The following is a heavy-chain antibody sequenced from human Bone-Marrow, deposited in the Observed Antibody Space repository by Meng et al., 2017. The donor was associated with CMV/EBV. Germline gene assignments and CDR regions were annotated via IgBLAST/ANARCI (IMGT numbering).Heavy chain of an antibody. CDR3: ARGSLLYSGNYYYYYFMDV. CDR1: GYTFTGYY. CDR2: INPNSGGT. V-gene: IGHV1-2*02. D-gene: IGHD2-21*01. Sequence: ASVKVSCKASGYTFTGYYMHWVRQAPGQGLEWMGWINPNSGGTNYAQKFQGRVTMTRDTSISTAYMELSRLRSDDTAIYYCARGSLLYSGNYYYYYFMDVWGQGTTVTVSS. J-gene: IGHJ6*02.